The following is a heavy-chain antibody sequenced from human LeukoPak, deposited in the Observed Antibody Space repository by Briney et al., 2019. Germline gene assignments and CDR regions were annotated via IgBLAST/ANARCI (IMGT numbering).Heavy chain of an antibody. CDR2: IYYSGTT. CDR3: ARGSRGPVVPAAIRRTHWFDP. V-gene: IGHV4-39*01. CDR1: GGSIGSSHFY. J-gene: IGHJ5*02. D-gene: IGHD2-2*01. Sequence: SETLSLTCTVSGGSIGSSHFYWGWIRQPPGKGLEWIGSIYYSGTTYYNPSLKSRVTISVDMSKNQFSLKLSSVTAADTAVYYCARGSRGPVVPAAIRRTHWFDPWGQGTLVTVSS.